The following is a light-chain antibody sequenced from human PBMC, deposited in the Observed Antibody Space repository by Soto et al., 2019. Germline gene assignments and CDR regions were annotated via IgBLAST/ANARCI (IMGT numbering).Light chain of an antibody. Sequence: EIVLTQSPGTLSLSPGERATLSCRTSESVISTYLAWYQQKPGQPPRLLIYGASSRATGIPDRFSGSGSGTDFTLTISRREPEDFAVYYCQLFGGSPRYTFGQGTKLEIK. CDR2: GAS. CDR1: ESVISTY. J-gene: IGKJ2*01. V-gene: IGKV3-20*01. CDR3: QLFGGSPRYT.